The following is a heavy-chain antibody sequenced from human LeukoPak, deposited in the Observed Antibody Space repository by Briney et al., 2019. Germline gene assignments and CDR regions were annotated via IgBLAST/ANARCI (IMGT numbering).Heavy chain of an antibody. Sequence: GGSLRLSCAASGFTFSSYSMNWVRQAPGKGLEWVSSISSSSSYIYYADSVKGRFTISRDNAKNLLYLQMNSLRAEDTAVYYCARRLPGGDYDSSGYDYWGQGTLATVSS. V-gene: IGHV3-21*01. CDR2: ISSSSSYI. CDR3: ARRLPGGDYDSSGYDY. D-gene: IGHD3-22*01. CDR1: GFTFSSYS. J-gene: IGHJ4*02.